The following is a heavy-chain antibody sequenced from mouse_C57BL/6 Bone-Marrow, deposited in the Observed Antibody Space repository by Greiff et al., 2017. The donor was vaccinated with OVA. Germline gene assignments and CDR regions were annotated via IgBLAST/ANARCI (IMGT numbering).Heavy chain of an antibody. D-gene: IGHD2-1*01. Sequence: QVQLQQPGAELVMPGASVKLSCKASGYTFTSYWMHWVKQRPGQGLEWIGEIDPSDSYTNYNQKFKGKSTLTVDKSSSTAYMQLSSLTSEDSAVYYGAREGFYGNHWYFDVWGTGTTVTVSS. CDR1: GYTFTSYW. CDR2: IDPSDSYT. CDR3: AREGFYGNHWYFDV. J-gene: IGHJ1*03. V-gene: IGHV1-69*01.